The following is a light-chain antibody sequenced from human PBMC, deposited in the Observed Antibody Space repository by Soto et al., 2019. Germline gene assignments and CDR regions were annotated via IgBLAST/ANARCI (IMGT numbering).Light chain of an antibody. CDR2: SVS. V-gene: IGLV2-14*01. CDR3: TSFAPGRIYV. CDR1: SSDIGTYNH. Sequence: QSALTQPASVSGSPGQSITISCSGTSSDIGTYNHVAWFQQFPGKTPKLVIYSVSDRPSGVSYRFSGSKSGNTASLTISGLQADDEADYYCTSFAPGRIYVFGSGTKVTVL. J-gene: IGLJ1*01.